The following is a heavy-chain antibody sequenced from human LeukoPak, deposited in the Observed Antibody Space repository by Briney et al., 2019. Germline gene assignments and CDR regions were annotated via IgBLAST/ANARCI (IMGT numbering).Heavy chain of an antibody. CDR3: ARGGVTTVTTLLLRHWFDP. J-gene: IGHJ5*02. CDR2: INPSGGST. CDR1: GYTFTSYY. Sequence: ASVKVSCKASGYTFTSYYMHWVRQAPGQGLEWMGIINPSGGSTSYAQKFQGRVTMTRDTSTSTVYMELGSLRSEDTAVYYCARGGVTTVTTLLLRHWFDPWGQGTLVTVSS. D-gene: IGHD4-17*01. V-gene: IGHV1-46*01.